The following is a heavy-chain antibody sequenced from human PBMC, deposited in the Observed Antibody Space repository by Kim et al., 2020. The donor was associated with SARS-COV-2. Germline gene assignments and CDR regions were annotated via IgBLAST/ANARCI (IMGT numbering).Heavy chain of an antibody. CDR1: GGSFSGYY. CDR2: INHSGST. J-gene: IGHJ5*02. V-gene: IGHV4-34*01. CDR3: ARGRATAVLRFLEWLPHWFDP. D-gene: IGHD3-3*01. Sequence: SETLSLICAVYGGSFSGYYWSWIRQPPGKGLEWIGEINHSGSTNYNPSLKSRVTISVDTSKNQFSLKLSSVTAADTAVYYCARGRATAVLRFLEWLPHWFDPWGQGTLVTVSS.